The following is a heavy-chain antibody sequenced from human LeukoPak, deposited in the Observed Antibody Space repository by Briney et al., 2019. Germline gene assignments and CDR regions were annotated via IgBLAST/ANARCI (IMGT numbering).Heavy chain of an antibody. J-gene: IGHJ2*01. CDR1: GGSISSYF. V-gene: IGHV4-4*07. D-gene: IGHD5-24*01. Sequence: SETLSLTCTVAGGSISSYFWSWIRQPARKRLEWIGRIYTIGSTNYNPSLKSRVIMSVDTSKNQFSLKLSSVTAADTAVYYCARDSGGYNLYFDLWGRGTLVTVSS. CDR3: ARDSGGYNLYFDL. CDR2: IYTIGST.